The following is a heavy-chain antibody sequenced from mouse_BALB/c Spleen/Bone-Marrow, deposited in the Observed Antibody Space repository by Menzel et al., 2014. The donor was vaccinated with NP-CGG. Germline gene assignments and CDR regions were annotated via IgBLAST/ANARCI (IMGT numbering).Heavy chain of an antibody. CDR3: ARWVKWDPLYYAMDY. CDR2: ISYSGST. V-gene: IGHV3-2*02. Sequence: DVQLQESGPGLVKPSRSLSLTCTVTGYSITSDYAWNWIRQFPGNKLEWMGYISYSGSTSYNPSLKSRISITRDTSKNQFFLQLNSVTTEDTATYYCARWVKWDPLYYAMDYWGQGTSVTVSS. J-gene: IGHJ4*01. CDR1: GYSITSDYA. D-gene: IGHD4-1*02.